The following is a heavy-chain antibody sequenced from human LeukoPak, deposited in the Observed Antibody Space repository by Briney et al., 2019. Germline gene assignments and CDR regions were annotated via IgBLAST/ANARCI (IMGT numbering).Heavy chain of an antibody. V-gene: IGHV1-69*04. CDR1: GGTFSSYA. CDR2: IIPILGIA. J-gene: IGHJ6*02. Sequence: SVKVSCKASGGTFSSYAISWVRQAPGQGLEWMGRIIPILGIANYAQKFQGRVTITADKSTSTAYMELSSLRSEDTAVYYCARLGIAVAGPSYYYYGMDVWGQGTTVTVSS. D-gene: IGHD6-19*01. CDR3: ARLGIAVAGPSYYYYGMDV.